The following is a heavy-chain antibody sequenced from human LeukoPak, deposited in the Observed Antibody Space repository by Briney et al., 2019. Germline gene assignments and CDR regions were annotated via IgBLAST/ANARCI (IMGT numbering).Heavy chain of an antibody. D-gene: IGHD2-15*01. CDR3: ARAYGEGYCSGGSCYLSPYNWFDP. CDR2: INPNSGGT. CDR1: GYTFTGYY. Sequence: ASVKVSCKASGYTFTGYYMHWVRQAPGQGLEWMGWINPNSGGTNYAQKFQGRVTMTRDTSISTAYMELSRLRSDDTAVYYCARAYGEGYCSGGSCYLSPYNWFDPWGQGTLVTVSS. V-gene: IGHV1-2*02. J-gene: IGHJ5*02.